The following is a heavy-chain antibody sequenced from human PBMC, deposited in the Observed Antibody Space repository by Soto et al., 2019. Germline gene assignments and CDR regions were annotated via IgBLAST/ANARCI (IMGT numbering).Heavy chain of an antibody. D-gene: IGHD2-8*02. CDR1: GGTFNNYA. J-gene: IGHJ4*01. CDR2: IIPISGTT. CDR3: ARWGELSCSGAVCFKKPFDY. Sequence: QVQLVQSGAEVKRPESSMKVSCKPSGGTFNNYAINWVRQAPGQGLEWMGAIIPISGTTKYAQKFQGRVTITADKSTSTVYMALSSLRSEDTAVYYCARWGELSCSGAVCFKKPFDYWXXXXXVTVXS. V-gene: IGHV1-69*06.